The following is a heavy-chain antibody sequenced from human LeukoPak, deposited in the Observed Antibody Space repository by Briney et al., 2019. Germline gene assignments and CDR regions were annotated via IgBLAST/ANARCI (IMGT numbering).Heavy chain of an antibody. J-gene: IGHJ5*02. CDR1: GGSVSSYY. CDR3: ARHGSVRSPLGP. Sequence: PSETLSLTCTVSGGSVSSYYWSWIRQPPGKGLEWIGYIYNSENTKYNSSLESRVSMSIDTSKNRFFLKLSSVTAADTAVYYCARHGSVRSPLGPWGQGTLVTVSS. V-gene: IGHV4-59*08. CDR2: IYNSENT. D-gene: IGHD3-10*01.